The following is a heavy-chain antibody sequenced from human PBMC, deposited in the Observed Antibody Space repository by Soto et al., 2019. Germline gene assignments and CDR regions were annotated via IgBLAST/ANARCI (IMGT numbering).Heavy chain of an antibody. CDR2: MNPRTGNT. CDR3: ARLSEESSSSNYYYFYMDV. V-gene: IGHV1-8*01. CDR1: GYTFTRYD. J-gene: IGHJ6*03. Sequence: QVQLLLSGSEGKEPGASMKISCQASGYTFTRYDITWVRQATGQGLEWMGWMNPRTGNTAYAEKFQGRVTMTRSTPINTAYMEASGLRSEDTAVYYCARLSEESSSSNYYYFYMDVWGKGSTVTVSS. D-gene: IGHD6-6*01.